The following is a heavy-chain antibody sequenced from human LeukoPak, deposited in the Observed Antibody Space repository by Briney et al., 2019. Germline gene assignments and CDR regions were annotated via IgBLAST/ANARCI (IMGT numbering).Heavy chain of an antibody. J-gene: IGHJ6*02. V-gene: IGHV3-23*01. CDR1: GFTFSNYG. Sequence: PGGSLRLSCAASGFTFSNYGLSWVRQAPGKGLEWDSAISGGGSATYYADSVKGRFTISRDSSKNTLFLQMNTLRADDTAVYYCAGGAGVYYYGMDVWGQGTSVTVSS. CDR3: AGGAGVYYYGMDV. CDR2: ISGGGSAT.